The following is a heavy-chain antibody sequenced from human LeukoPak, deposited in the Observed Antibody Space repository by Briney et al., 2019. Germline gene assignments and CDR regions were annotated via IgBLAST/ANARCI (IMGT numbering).Heavy chain of an antibody. CDR2: IHNDDST. Sequence: QAGGSLRLSCAASGFTVTGNYMSWVRQAPGKGLEWVSFIHNDDSTYYTDSVKGRFTISRDNSKNTLYLQMNSLRVEDTAVYYCAKDRGGYSYGLFDYWGQGTLVTVSS. CDR3: AKDRGGYSYGLFDY. V-gene: IGHV3-53*01. CDR1: GFTVTGNY. J-gene: IGHJ4*01. D-gene: IGHD5-18*01.